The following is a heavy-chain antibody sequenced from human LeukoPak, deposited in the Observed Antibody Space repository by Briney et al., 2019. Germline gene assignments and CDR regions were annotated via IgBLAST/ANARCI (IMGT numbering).Heavy chain of an antibody. J-gene: IGHJ4*02. CDR2: IYYSGST. Sequence: TLSLTCTVSGGSISSGGYYWSWIRQHPGKGLEWIGYIYYSGSTYYNPSLMSRVTISVDTSKNQFSLKLSSVTAADTAVYYCAREDTAMGNDYWGQGTLVTVSS. CDR3: AREDTAMGNDY. D-gene: IGHD5-18*01. CDR1: GGSISSGGYY. V-gene: IGHV4-31*03.